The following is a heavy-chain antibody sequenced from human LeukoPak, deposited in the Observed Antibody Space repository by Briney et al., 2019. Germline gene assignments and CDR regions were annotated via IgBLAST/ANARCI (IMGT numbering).Heavy chain of an antibody. CDR1: GFTFSSYW. D-gene: IGHD3-10*02. CDR3: AELGITMIGGV. V-gene: IGHV3-7*01. J-gene: IGHJ6*04. Sequence: GGSLRLSCAASGFTFSSYWMSWVRQAPGKGLEWVANIKQDGSEKYYVDSVKGRFTISRDNAKDSLYLQMNSLGAEDTAVYYCAELGITMIGGVWGKGTTVTISS. CDR2: IKQDGSEK.